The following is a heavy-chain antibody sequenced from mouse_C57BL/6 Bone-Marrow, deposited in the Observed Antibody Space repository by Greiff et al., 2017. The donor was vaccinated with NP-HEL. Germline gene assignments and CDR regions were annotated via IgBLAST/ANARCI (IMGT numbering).Heavy chain of an antibody. CDR1: GYTFTSYG. V-gene: IGHV1-81*01. D-gene: IGHD2-4*01. Sequence: VQLQQSGAELARPGASVKLSCTASGYTFTSYGISWVKQRTGQGLEWIGEIYPRSGNTYYNEKFKGKATLTADKSSSTAYMELRSLTSEDSAVYFCARGRLRLYYFDYWGQGTTLTVSS. J-gene: IGHJ2*01. CDR3: ARGRLRLYYFDY. CDR2: IYPRSGNT.